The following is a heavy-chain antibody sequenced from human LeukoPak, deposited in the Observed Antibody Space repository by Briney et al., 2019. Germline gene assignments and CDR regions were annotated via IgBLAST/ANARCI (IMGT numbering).Heavy chain of an antibody. CDR3: ARGRDGYNYQFDY. D-gene: IGHD5-24*01. J-gene: IGHJ4*02. CDR2: IIPIFGTA. V-gene: IGHV1-69*05. CDR1: GGTFSSYA. Sequence: SVKVSCKASGGTFSSYAISWVRQAPGQGLEWMGGIIPIFGTANYAQKFQGRVTITTDESTSTAYMELSSLRSEDTAVYYCARGRDGYNYQFDYWGQGTLSPSPQ.